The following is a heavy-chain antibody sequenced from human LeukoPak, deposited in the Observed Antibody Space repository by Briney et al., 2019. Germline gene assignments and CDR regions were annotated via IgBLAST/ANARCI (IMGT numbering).Heavy chain of an antibody. CDR3: ARRKDTYYYYYMDV. V-gene: IGHV4-59*11. CDR1: GGSISSHY. CDR2: IYYSGST. D-gene: IGHD5-18*01. J-gene: IGHJ6*03. Sequence: SETLSLTCTVSGGSISSHYWSWIRQPPGKGLVWIGYIYYSGSTNYNPSLKSRVTISVDTSKNQFSLKLSSVTAADTAVYYCARRKDTYYYYYMDVWGKGTTVTVSS.